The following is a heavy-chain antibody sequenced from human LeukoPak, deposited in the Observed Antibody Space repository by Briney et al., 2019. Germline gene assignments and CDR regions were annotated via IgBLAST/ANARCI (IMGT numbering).Heavy chain of an antibody. CDR3: ARQGSSSWYNYFDY. CDR1: GGSISSGGYY. V-gene: IGHV4-31*03. D-gene: IGHD6-13*01. CDR2: IYYSGST. Sequence: SETLSLTCTVSGGSISSGGYYWSWIRQHPGKGLEWIGYIYYSGSTYYNPSLKSRVTISVDTSKNQFSLKLSSVTAADTAVYYCARQGSSSWYNYFDYWGQGTLVTVSS. J-gene: IGHJ4*02.